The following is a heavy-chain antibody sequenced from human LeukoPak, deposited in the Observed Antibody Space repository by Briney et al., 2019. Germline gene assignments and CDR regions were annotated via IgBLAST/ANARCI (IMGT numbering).Heavy chain of an antibody. J-gene: IGHJ6*03. CDR1: GASISRSEYT. V-gene: IGHV4-39*07. CDR3: ARTYCGGDCRGYYYSYYMDV. Sequence: SETLSLTCTVSGASISRSEYTFCWLRQPPGKGLEWIGSVYYTGTTYSYPTLKSRVTISLDKSKNQFSLRLSSVTAADTAVYYCARTYCGGDCRGYYYSYYMDVWGKGTTATISS. D-gene: IGHD2-21*02. CDR2: VYYTGTT.